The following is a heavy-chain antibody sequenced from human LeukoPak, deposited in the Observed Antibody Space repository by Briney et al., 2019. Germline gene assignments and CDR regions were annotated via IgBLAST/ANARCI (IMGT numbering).Heavy chain of an antibody. V-gene: IGHV4-39*01. CDR1: GGSISSSTYY. Sequence: SETLSLTCTVSGGSISSSTYYWAWIRQPPGKGLEWIGSIYYSGSTYYNPSLKSRVTISVDTSKNQFSLKLSSVTAADTAVYYCASYVGYCISSSCYTFDYWGQGTLATVSS. CDR3: ASYVGYCISSSCYTFDY. CDR2: IYYSGST. J-gene: IGHJ4*02. D-gene: IGHD2-2*02.